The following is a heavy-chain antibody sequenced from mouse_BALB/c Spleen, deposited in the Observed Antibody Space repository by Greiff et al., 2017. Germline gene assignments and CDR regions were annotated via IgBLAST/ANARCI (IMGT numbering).Heavy chain of an antibody. CDR1: GYTFSSYW. V-gene: IGHV1-9*01. CDR3: ARMGGEIYYYAMDY. J-gene: IGHJ4*01. Sequence: QVQLQQSGAELMKPGASVKISCKATGYTFSSYWIEWVKQRPGHGLEWIGEILPGSGSTNYNEKFKGKPTFTADTSSNTAYMQLSSLTSEDSAVYYCARMGGEIYYYAMDYWGQGTSVTVSS. D-gene: IGHD2-3*01. CDR2: ILPGSGST.